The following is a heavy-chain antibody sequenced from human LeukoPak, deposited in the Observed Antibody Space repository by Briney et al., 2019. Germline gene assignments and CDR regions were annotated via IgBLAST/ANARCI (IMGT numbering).Heavy chain of an antibody. CDR3: GRIPAAGSQKGSFDI. J-gene: IGHJ3*02. D-gene: IGHD6-13*01. V-gene: IGHV5-51*01. CDR2: FSPGGSDT. Sequence: GESLKIPCKGSGYSFTTYWIGWVRQVPGKGMEGMGIFSPGGSDTPYSPSFQGQVTISTDKSISTAYLQWSSLKASDSAMYYCGRIPAAGSQKGSFDIWRQGTMVTVSS. CDR1: GYSFTTYW.